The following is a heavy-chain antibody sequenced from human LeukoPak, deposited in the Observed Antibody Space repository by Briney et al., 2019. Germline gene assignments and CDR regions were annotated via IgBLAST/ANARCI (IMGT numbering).Heavy chain of an antibody. D-gene: IGHD6-13*01. CDR3: ARFPAVGYPMYSSSSRYFDY. J-gene: IGHJ4*02. CDR2: IYSGGST. CDR1: GFTVSSNY. Sequence: GGSLRLSCAASGFTVSSNYMSWVRQAPGKGLEWVSVIYSGGSTYYADSVKGRFTISRDNSKNTLYLQMNSLRAEDTAVYYCARFPAVGYPMYSSSSRYFDYWGQGTLVTVSS. V-gene: IGHV3-53*01.